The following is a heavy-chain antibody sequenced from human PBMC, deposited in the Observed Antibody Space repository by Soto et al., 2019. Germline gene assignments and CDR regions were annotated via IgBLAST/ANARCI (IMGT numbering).Heavy chain of an antibody. J-gene: IGHJ3*02. D-gene: IGHD3-22*01. CDR3: AKARPLYYYDSSGLYAFDI. CDR2: ISSDGNTQ. V-gene: IGHV3-30*18. CDR1: GFTFSNSG. Sequence: PGGSLRLSCACSGFTFSNSGMHWVRQAPGKGLEWVAVISSDGNTQFYADSVKGRFSISRDNSKNTLYLQMNSLRAEDTAVYYCAKARPLYYYDSSGLYAFDIWGQGTMVTVSS.